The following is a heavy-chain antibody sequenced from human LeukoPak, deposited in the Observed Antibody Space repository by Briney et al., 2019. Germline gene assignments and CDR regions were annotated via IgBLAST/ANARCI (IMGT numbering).Heavy chain of an antibody. Sequence: GGSLRLSCAASGFTFSSYAMHWVRQAPGMGLEWVAVISYDGSNKYYADSVKGRFTISGDNSKNTLYLQMNSLRAEDTAVYYCARYYNSSFDNWFDPWGQGTLVTVSS. CDR3: ARYYNSSFDNWFDP. CDR1: GFTFSSYA. D-gene: IGHD6-13*01. J-gene: IGHJ5*02. V-gene: IGHV3-30-3*01. CDR2: ISYDGSNK.